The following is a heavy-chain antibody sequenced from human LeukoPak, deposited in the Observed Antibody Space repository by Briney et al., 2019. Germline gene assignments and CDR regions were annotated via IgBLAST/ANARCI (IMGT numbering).Heavy chain of an antibody. J-gene: IGHJ6*03. CDR2: ITSSSSYT. Sequence: SGGSLRLSCAASGFTFSTYNMNWVRQAPGKGLEWVSSITSSSSYTFYADSVKGRFTISRDNAKNSLYLQMNSLRAEDTAVYYCARDRAFDWLLYYYYYMDVWGKGTTVTISS. CDR1: GFTFSTYN. V-gene: IGHV3-21*01. CDR3: ARDRAFDWLLYYYYYMDV. D-gene: IGHD3-9*01.